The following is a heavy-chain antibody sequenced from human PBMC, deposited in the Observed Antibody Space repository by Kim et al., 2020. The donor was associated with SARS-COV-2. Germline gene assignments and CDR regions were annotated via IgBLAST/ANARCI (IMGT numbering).Heavy chain of an antibody. V-gene: IGHV3-7*01. Sequence: GGSLRLSCAASGFTFSNYWMSWVRQAPGKGLEWVANIKQDGSEKYYVDSVKGRFTISRDNAKNSLYLQMNSLRAEDTAVYYCARDGNFDWLLYSYYYGMDVWGQGTTVTVSS. D-gene: IGHD3-9*01. CDR1: GFTFSNYW. CDR2: IKQDGSEK. J-gene: IGHJ6*02. CDR3: ARDGNFDWLLYSYYYGMDV.